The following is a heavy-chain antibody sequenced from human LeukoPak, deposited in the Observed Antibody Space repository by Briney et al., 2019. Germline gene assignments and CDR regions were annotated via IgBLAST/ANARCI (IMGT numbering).Heavy chain of an antibody. D-gene: IGHD2-2*01. CDR3: ASGRYCSSTSCYLIYYYMDV. Sequence: PSETLSLTCTVSGGSISSYYWSWIRQPPGKGLEWIGRIYTSGSTNYNPSLKSRVTISVDTSKNQFPLKLSPVTAADTAVYYCASGRYCSSTSCYLIYYYMDVWGKGTTVTVSS. CDR1: GGSISSYY. V-gene: IGHV4-4*08. CDR2: IYTSGST. J-gene: IGHJ6*03.